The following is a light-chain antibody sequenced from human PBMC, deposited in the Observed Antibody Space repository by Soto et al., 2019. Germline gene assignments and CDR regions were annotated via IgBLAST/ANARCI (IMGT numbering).Light chain of an antibody. CDR2: GAS. Sequence: EDVLKQSPGTLSLYPGERATLPCRASQSVTRSDLAWYQQKPGQAPRLLISGASSRATGIPDRFSGSGSGTDFTLTICRLEPEDFAVFYCHHYGTSPPTFGQGTKVDIK. J-gene: IGKJ1*01. CDR1: QSVTRSD. CDR3: HHYGTSPPT. V-gene: IGKV3-20*01.